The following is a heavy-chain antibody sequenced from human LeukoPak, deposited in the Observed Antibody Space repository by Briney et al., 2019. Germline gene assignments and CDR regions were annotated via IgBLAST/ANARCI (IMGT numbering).Heavy chain of an antibody. CDR3: ARDLRSVAGTPPGY. V-gene: IGHV1-18*01. CDR2: ISAYNGNT. CDR1: GYIFTSYG. Sequence: ASVKVSCKASGYIFTSYGISWVRQAPGQGLEWMGWISAYNGNTNYAQKLQGRVTMTTDTSTSTAYMELRSLRSDDTAVYYCARDLRSVAGTPPGYWGQGTLVTVSS. D-gene: IGHD6-19*01. J-gene: IGHJ4*02.